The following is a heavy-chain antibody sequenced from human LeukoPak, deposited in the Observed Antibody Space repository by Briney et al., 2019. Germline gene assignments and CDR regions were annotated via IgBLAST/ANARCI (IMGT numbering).Heavy chain of an antibody. J-gene: IGHJ6*02. CDR1: GFTFSNYV. CDR2: ISGSGGST. Sequence: GGSLRLSCAASGFTFSNYVITWVRQAPGKGLGWVSAISGSGGSTYYADSVKGGFTISRDNSKTTLYLQMSRLRAEETAIFYCARESGGLWFGELPHSYYDMDVESQGTTAIVS. D-gene: IGHD3-10*01. CDR3: ARESGGLWFGELPHSYYDMDV. V-gene: IGHV3-23*01.